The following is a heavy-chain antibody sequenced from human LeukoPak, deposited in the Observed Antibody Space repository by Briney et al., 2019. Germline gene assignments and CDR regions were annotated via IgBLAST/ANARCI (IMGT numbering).Heavy chain of an antibody. CDR2: IYYSGST. J-gene: IGHJ4*02. CDR1: GGSISSYY. V-gene: IGHV4-39*07. CDR3: ARDGYSGNDGL. D-gene: IGHD5-12*01. Sequence: SETLSLTCTVSGGSISSYYWGWIRQPPGKGLEWIGSIYYSGSTYYNPSLRSRVTISLDTSKKQFSLKLSSVTAADTAVYYCARDGYSGNDGLWGQGTLVTVSS.